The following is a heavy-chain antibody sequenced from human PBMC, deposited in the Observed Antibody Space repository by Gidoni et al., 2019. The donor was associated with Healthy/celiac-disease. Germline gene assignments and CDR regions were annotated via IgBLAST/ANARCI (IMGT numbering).Heavy chain of an antibody. V-gene: IGHV3-49*03. CDR2: IRSKAYGGTT. J-gene: IGHJ6*02. D-gene: IGHD3-3*01. CDR3: TRDSDFWSGLDYYGMDV. CDR1: GFTFGDYA. Sequence: EVQLVESGGGLVQQGRSLRLSCTASGFTFGDYAMSWFRQDPGKGLGWVGFIRSKAYGGTTEYAASVKGRFTISRDDSKSIAYLQMNSLKTEDTAVYYCTRDSDFWSGLDYYGMDVWGQGTTVTVSS.